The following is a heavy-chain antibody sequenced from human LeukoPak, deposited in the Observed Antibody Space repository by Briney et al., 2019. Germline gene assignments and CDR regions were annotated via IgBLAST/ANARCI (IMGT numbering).Heavy chain of an antibody. CDR1: GFTFSSYG. V-gene: IGHV3-33*03. CDR2: IWYDGSNK. CDR3: YYTDV. Sequence: GRSLRLSCAASGFTFSSYGMHWVRQAPGKGLEWVAVIWYDGSNKYYADSVKGRFTISRDNAQNTLYLQMSSLRAEDTAVYYYYYTDVWGKGTTVTVSS. J-gene: IGHJ6*03.